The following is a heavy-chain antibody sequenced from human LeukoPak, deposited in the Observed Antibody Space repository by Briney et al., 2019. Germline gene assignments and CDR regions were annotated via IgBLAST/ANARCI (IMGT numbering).Heavy chain of an antibody. V-gene: IGHV7-4-1*02. D-gene: IGHD3-3*01. CDR2: INTNTGNP. Sequence: GASVKVSCKASGYTFTSYAMNWVRQAPGQGLEWMGCINTNTGNPTYAQGFTGRFVFSLDTSVSTAYLQISSLKAEDTAVYYCARVEVTIFGVVIPLDYWGQGTLVTVSS. CDR3: ARVEVTIFGVVIPLDY. CDR1: GYTFTSYA. J-gene: IGHJ4*02.